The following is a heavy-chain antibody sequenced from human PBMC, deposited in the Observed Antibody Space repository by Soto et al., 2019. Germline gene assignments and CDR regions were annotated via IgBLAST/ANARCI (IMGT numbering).Heavy chain of an antibody. CDR3: AKYNKYYDIPGDYYYYGMDV. J-gene: IGHJ6*02. Sequence: EVQLVESGGGLAQPGGSLRLSCAASGFTFSSYAMSWVRQAPGKGLEWVSAISGSGGSTYYADSVKGRFTISRDNSKNTLYLQMNSLRAEDTSVYYCAKYNKYYDIPGDYYYYGMDVWGQGTTVTVSS. D-gene: IGHD3-22*01. CDR1: GFTFSSYA. CDR2: ISGSGGST. V-gene: IGHV3-23*04.